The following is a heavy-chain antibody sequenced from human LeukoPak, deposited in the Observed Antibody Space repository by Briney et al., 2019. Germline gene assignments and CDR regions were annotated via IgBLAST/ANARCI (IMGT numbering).Heavy chain of an antibody. J-gene: IGHJ3*02. V-gene: IGHV1-46*01. CDR3: AREVDIVATSAFDI. CDR1: GYSFTSYY. D-gene: IGHD5-12*01. CDR2: INPSGGST. Sequence: ASVKVSCKASGYSFTSYYIHWVRQAPGQGLEWMGIINPSGGSTSYAQKLQGRVAMTTDTSTSTAYMELRSLRSDDTAVYYCAREVDIVATSAFDIWGQGTMVTVSS.